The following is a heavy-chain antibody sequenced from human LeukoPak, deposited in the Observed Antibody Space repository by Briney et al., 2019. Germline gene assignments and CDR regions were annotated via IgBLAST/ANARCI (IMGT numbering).Heavy chain of an antibody. Sequence: ASVKVSCKVSGYTLTELSMHWVRQAPGKGLEWMGGFDPEDGETIYAQKFQGRVTITEDTTTDIAYMELSSLRSEDTAVYYCVTIGWRGVVFRFWGQGTLVTVSS. CDR3: VTIGWRGVVFRF. V-gene: IGHV1-24*01. CDR2: FDPEDGET. CDR1: GYTLTELS. D-gene: IGHD3-3*01. J-gene: IGHJ4*02.